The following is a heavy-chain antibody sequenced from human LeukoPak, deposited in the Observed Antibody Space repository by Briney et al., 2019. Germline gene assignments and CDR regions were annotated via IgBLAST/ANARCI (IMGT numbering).Heavy chain of an antibody. Sequence: GGSLRLSCAASGFTVSSNYMSWVRQAPGKGLEWVSVIYSGGNTYYADSVKGRFTISRDNSKNTLYLQMNSLRAEDTAVYYCARGFSPYGSGSYFNTNFDYWGQGTLVTVSS. V-gene: IGHV3-66*01. J-gene: IGHJ4*02. D-gene: IGHD3-10*01. CDR1: GFTVSSNY. CDR3: ARGFSPYGSGSYFNTNFDY. CDR2: IYSGGNT.